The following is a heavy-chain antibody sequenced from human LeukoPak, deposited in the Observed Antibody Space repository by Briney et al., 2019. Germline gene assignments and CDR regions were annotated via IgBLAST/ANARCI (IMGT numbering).Heavy chain of an antibody. CDR1: GYTFTSYG. CDR2: ISAYNGNT. Sequence: ASVKVSCKASGYTFTSYGISWVRQAPGQGLEWMGWISAYNGNTNYAQKLQGRVTMTTDTSTSTAYMELRSLRSDDTAVYYCAGGLGILGATTGLFDYWGQGTLVTVSS. D-gene: IGHD1-26*01. CDR3: AGGLGILGATTGLFDY. V-gene: IGHV1-18*01. J-gene: IGHJ4*02.